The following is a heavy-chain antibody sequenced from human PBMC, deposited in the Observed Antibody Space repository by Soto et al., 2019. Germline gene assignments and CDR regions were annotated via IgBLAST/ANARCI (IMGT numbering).Heavy chain of an antibody. CDR3: ARFRERWLHVAGSDHY. Sequence: QLQLQESGPGLVKPSETLSLTCTVSGGSISSSSYYWGWIRQPPGKGLEWIGSIYYSGSTYYNPSLKSRVTISVDTSKNQFSLKLSSVTAADTAVYYCARFRERWLHVAGSDHYWGQGTLVTVSS. V-gene: IGHV4-39*01. D-gene: IGHD5-12*01. CDR1: GGSISSSSYY. J-gene: IGHJ4*02. CDR2: IYYSGST.